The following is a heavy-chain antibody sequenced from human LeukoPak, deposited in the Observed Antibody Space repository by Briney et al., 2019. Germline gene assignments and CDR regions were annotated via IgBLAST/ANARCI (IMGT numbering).Heavy chain of an antibody. CDR3: TRARPVDY. CDR1: GFSFGDYA. CDR2: IRTKAEGGST. Sequence: GRSLRLSCAASGFSFGDYAVSWFRQAPGKGLEWVSLIRTKAEGGSTAYAASVKGRFTISRDDSKSIAYLQMNSLESEDTAVYYCTRARPVDYGGQGILVTVSS. J-gene: IGHJ4*02. V-gene: IGHV3-49*03.